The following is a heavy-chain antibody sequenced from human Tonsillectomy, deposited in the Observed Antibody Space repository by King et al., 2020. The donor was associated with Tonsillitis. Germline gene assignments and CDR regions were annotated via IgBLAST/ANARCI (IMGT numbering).Heavy chain of an antibody. Sequence: VQLVESGGGLVKPGGSLRLSCAASGFTFRNAWMSWVRQAPGKGLEWVGRINSKTDGATTDYAAPVKGRFTILRDDSKNTLYLQMNSLKTEDTAVYYCTTDRYYDFDYWGQGTLVTVSS. V-gene: IGHV3-15*01. CDR2: INSKTDGATT. CDR3: TTDRYYDFDY. J-gene: IGHJ4*02. D-gene: IGHD3-10*01. CDR1: GFTFRNAW.